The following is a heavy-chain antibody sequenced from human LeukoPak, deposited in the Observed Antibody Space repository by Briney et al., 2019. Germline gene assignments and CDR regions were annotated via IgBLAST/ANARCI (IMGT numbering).Heavy chain of an antibody. CDR1: GLTFSNFW. CDR3: VGCSGGTCSDFDY. J-gene: IGHJ4*02. V-gene: IGHV3-7*01. CDR2: IKQDGSET. Sequence: GGSLRLSCEASGLTFSNFWMTWLRQAPGKGLEWVANIKQDGSETYYLDPVRGRFTISRDNAKNSMYLQMNSLKAEDTAVYYCVGCSGGTCSDFDYWGRGTLVTVSS. D-gene: IGHD2-15*01.